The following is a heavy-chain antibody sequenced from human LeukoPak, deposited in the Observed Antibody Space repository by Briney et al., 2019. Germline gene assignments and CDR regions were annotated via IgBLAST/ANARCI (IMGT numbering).Heavy chain of an antibody. CDR2: ISGYSHET. V-gene: IGHV1-18*01. CDR3: ARGSRGIRGYFDH. CDR1: GYTFTSYD. D-gene: IGHD3-10*01. Sequence: ASVKVSCKASGYTFTSYDINWVRQAPGQGLEWMGWISGYSHETIYAQKFQDRVFMSRDASSTTAYIELRSLRSDDTAVYFCARGSRGIRGYFDHWGQGTLVTVSS. J-gene: IGHJ4*02.